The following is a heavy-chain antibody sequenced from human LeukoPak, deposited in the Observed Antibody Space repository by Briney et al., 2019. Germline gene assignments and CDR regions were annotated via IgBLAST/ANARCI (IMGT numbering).Heavy chain of an antibody. CDR3: ARGRYGWLPFDY. D-gene: IGHD3-16*01. J-gene: IGHJ4*02. V-gene: IGHV4-59*01. Sequence: SETLSLTCTVSGGSMSSYYWSWIRQPPGKGLEWIGYIYYSGSTNYNPSLKSRVTISVDTSKNQFTLKLSSVTAADTAIYYCARGRYGWLPFDYWGQGTLVTVSS. CDR1: GGSMSSYY. CDR2: IYYSGST.